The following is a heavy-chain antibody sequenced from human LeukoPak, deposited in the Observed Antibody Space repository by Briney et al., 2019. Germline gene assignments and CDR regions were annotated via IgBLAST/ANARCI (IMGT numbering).Heavy chain of an antibody. CDR1: GYIFTNSW. V-gene: IGHV5-51*01. Sequence: GESLKISCKGSGYIFTNSWIAWVRQMPEKGLEWMGIIYPGDSDTRYSPSFQGQVTISADKSISTAYLQWSSLKASDTAMFYCARLGITGTTLYYFDYWGQGTLVTVSS. CDR2: IYPGDSDT. CDR3: ARLGITGTTLYYFDY. D-gene: IGHD1-20*01. J-gene: IGHJ4*02.